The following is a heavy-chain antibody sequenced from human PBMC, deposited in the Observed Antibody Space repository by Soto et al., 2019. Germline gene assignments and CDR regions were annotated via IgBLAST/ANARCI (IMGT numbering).Heavy chain of an antibody. CDR1: GFTFSSYV. CDR2: ISYDGSDK. D-gene: IGHD3-22*01. V-gene: IGHV3-30-3*01. J-gene: IGHJ4*02. Sequence: PGGYLRLSFAASGFTFSSYVMHWVRQAPGQGLEWVALISYDGSDKDYADSVKGRFTISRDNSRNTLFLQMNSLRAEDTALYYCARDYYKYYDSSGYYRSPAYWGQGT. CDR3: ARDYYKYYDSSGYYRSPAY.